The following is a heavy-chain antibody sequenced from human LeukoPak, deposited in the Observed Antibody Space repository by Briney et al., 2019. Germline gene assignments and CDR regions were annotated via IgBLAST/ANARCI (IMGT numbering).Heavy chain of an antibody. CDR3: AKDSSGYYVNWFDP. J-gene: IGHJ5*02. CDR1: GFTFDDYA. CDR2: ISWNSGSI. Sequence: GGSLRLSCAASGFTFDDYAMHWVRQAPGKGLERVSGISWNSGSIGYADSVKGRFTISRDNAKNSLYLQMNSLRAEDTALYYCAKDSSGYYVNWFDPWGQGTLVTVSS. D-gene: IGHD3-22*01. V-gene: IGHV3-9*01.